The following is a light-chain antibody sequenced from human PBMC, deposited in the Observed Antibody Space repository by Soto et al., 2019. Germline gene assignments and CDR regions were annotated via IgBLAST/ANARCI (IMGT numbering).Light chain of an antibody. Sequence: EIVMTQSPVALSVSPGERATLSCRASQRVSNNLAWYQQKPGQAPRLLVKRASTRATGVPARFSGSGSGTEFTLTISSLQSEDFAVYYCQQYNTWPGTFGQGTKVEIK. J-gene: IGKJ1*01. CDR3: QQYNTWPGT. V-gene: IGKV3-15*01. CDR2: RAS. CDR1: QRVSNN.